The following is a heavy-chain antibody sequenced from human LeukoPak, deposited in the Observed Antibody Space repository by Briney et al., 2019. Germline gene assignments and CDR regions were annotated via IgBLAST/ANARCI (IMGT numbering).Heavy chain of an antibody. CDR2: LYTSGNT. Sequence: SETLSLTCTVSGDSISNYHWSWIRHPAGKGLEWIGRLYTSGNTNYNPSLKSRVTLSLDTTRSQFSLKLSSVTAADTAVSYCARTVGAWYAAFDIWGQGTMVTVSS. D-gene: IGHD1-26*01. CDR3: ARTVGAWYAAFDI. V-gene: IGHV4-4*07. J-gene: IGHJ3*02. CDR1: GDSISNYH.